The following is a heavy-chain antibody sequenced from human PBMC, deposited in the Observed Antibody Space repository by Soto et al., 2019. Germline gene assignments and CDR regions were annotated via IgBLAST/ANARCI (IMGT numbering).Heavy chain of an antibody. Sequence: EVQLVESGGDLVQPGGSLRLSCAASGFSLSDLFIDWVRQAPGKGLEWVGRTKDKAYSYTTEYAASMKGRFTISRDESRNSLYIQMSSLKTEDTAVYYCASIRGVFGYWGQGTLVTVSS. D-gene: IGHD3-10*01. CDR2: TKDKAYSYTT. CDR3: ASIRGVFGY. V-gene: IGHV3-72*01. J-gene: IGHJ4*02. CDR1: GFSLSDLF.